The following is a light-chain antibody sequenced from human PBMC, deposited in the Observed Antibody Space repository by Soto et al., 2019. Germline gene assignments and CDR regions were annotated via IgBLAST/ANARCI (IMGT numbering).Light chain of an antibody. J-gene: IGKJ1*01. Sequence: EIVMTQSPSTLSVSPGERATLSCRASQSVSSNLAWYQQKVGQAPRVLIYDASTSATGIPGRFSGSGSGTEFTLTIRSLKSEDFAVYSCQQYNSWPETFGQGTKVEIK. CDR2: DAS. CDR1: QSVSSN. CDR3: QQYNSWPET. V-gene: IGKV3-15*01.